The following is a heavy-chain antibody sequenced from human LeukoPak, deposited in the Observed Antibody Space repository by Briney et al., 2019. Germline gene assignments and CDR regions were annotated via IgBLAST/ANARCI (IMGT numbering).Heavy chain of an antibody. J-gene: IGHJ4*02. D-gene: IGHD3-22*01. CDR2: IDPSDSYT. CDR1: GYSFTTYW. V-gene: IGHV5-10-1*01. CDR3: ARSAYYYDTSGTS. Sequence: GESLKISCEASGYSFTTYWISWVRQVPGKGLEWMGRIDPSDSYTNYSPSFQGHVTFSADKSINTAYLQWSSLKASDTAMYYCARSAYYYDTSGTSWGQGTLVIVSS.